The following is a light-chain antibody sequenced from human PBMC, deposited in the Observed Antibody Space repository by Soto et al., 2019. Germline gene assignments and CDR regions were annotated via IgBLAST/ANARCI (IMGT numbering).Light chain of an antibody. V-gene: IGLV2-23*02. CDR2: EVS. CDR1: SSDVGIYNL. Sequence: QSVLAQPASVSGSPGQSIAISCTGTSSDVGIYNLVSWYQQHPGKAPKLIIYEVSKRPSGVSDRFSGSKSGSTASLTISGLQAEDEADYYCSSYAGANTYYVFGTGTKVTVL. J-gene: IGLJ1*01. CDR3: SSYAGANTYYV.